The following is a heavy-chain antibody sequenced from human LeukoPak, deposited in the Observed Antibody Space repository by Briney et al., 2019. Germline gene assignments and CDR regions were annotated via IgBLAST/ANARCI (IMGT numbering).Heavy chain of an antibody. Sequence: GGSLRLSCAASGFTFSSYSMNWVRQAPGKGLEWVSSISTSSSYRYYADSVKGRFTISRDNAKKLLYLQMNSLRAEDTAVYYCARGRSYKGGNWFDPWGQGTLVTVSS. D-gene: IGHD1-14*01. V-gene: IGHV3-21*04. J-gene: IGHJ5*02. CDR1: GFTFSSYS. CDR3: ARGRSYKGGNWFDP. CDR2: ISTSSSYR.